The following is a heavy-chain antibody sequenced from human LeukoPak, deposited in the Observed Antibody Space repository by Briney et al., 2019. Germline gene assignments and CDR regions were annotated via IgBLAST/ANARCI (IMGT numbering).Heavy chain of an antibody. J-gene: IGHJ6*03. CDR1: GFTFSSYG. V-gene: IGHV3-30*02. CDR2: VRYDGSNR. D-gene: IGHD3-9*01. CDR3: AKDPGLSSYYYYYYMDV. Sequence: PGGSLRLSCAASGFTFSSYGMHWVRQAPGKGLEWVAFVRYDGSNRYYADSVKGRFTISRDNSKNTQYLQMNSLRAEDTAVYYCAKDPGLSSYYYYYYMDVWGKGTTVTVSS.